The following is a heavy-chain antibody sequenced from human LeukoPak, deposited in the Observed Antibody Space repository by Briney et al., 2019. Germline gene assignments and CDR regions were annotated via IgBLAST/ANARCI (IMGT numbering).Heavy chain of an antibody. D-gene: IGHD6-19*01. CDR2: INHSGST. V-gene: IGHV4-34*01. J-gene: IGHJ2*01. CDR1: GGSFSGYY. Sequence: PSETLSLTCAVYGGSFSGYYWSWIRQPPGKGLEWIGEINHSGSTNYNPSLKSRVTISVDTSKNQFSLKLSSVTAADTAVYYCARSGRYSSGPCGLWGRGTLVTVSS. CDR3: ARSGRYSSGPCGL.